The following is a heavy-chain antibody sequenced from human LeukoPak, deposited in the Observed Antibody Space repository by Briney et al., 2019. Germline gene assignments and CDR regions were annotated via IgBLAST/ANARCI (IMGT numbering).Heavy chain of an antibody. V-gene: IGHV1-2*02. Sequence: GASVKVSCKASGYTFTGYYMHWVRQAPGQGLEWMGWINPNTGGTNYAQKFQGRVTMTKDTSTNAAYMELNKLTSDDTAVYYCGRGNKSFDPLGQGTLVTVSS. CDR1: GYTFTGYY. CDR2: INPNTGGT. CDR3: GRGNKSFDP. J-gene: IGHJ5*02.